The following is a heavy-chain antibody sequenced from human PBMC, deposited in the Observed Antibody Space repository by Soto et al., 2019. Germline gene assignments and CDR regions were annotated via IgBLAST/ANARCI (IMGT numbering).Heavy chain of an antibody. CDR2: INHSGST. CDR3: ARPSRGPVDDY. V-gene: IGHV4-34*01. CDR1: WGSFSGYC. J-gene: IGHJ4*02. D-gene: IGHD3-10*01. Sequence: SETVSRTCAVYWGSFSGYCWSWIRQPPGEGLEWIGEINHSGSTNYNPSLKSRVTISVDTSKNQFSLKLSSVTAADTAVYYCARPSRGPVDDYWGQGTFVTLSS.